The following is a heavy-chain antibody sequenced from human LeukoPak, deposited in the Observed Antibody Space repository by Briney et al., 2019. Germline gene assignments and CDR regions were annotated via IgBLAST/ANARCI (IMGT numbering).Heavy chain of an antibody. V-gene: IGHV3-23*01. CDR3: AASYCSGGSCFFSAFDY. J-gene: IGHJ4*02. CDR1: GFTFSSYA. CDR2: ISGSGGST. D-gene: IGHD2-15*01. Sequence: PGGSLRPSCAASGFTFSSYAMHWVRQAPGKGLEWVSAISGSGGSTYYADSVKGRFTISRDNSKNTLYLQMNSLRAEDTAVYYCAASYCSGGSCFFSAFDYWGQGTLVTVSS.